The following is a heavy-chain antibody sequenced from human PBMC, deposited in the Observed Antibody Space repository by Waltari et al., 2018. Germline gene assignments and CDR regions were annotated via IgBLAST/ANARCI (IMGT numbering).Heavy chain of an antibody. CDR3: ARGGDYYDSSGYYRL. D-gene: IGHD3-22*01. Sequence: QVQLVQSGAEVKKPGASVTVSCKASGYTFTGYYMPWVRQAPGQGLEWMGWINPNSGGTNYAQKFQGRVTMTRDTSISTAYMELSRLRSDDTAVYYCARGGDYYDSSGYYRLWGQGTLVTVSS. CDR2: INPNSGGT. CDR1: GYTFTGYY. J-gene: IGHJ4*02. V-gene: IGHV1-2*02.